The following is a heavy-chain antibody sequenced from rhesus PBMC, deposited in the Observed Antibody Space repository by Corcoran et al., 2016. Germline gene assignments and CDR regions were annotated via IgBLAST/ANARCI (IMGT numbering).Heavy chain of an antibody. V-gene: IGHV4-165*01. CDR2: IYGSSGST. CDR1: GYSISSNY. D-gene: IGHD6-31*01. Sequence: QVQLQESGPGLVKPSETLSLTCAVSGYSISSNYWSWIRHPPGKGLAWIGYIYGSSGSTYYNPSRKRRVTISTDTSKNLFSLKRSSVTAADTAVDYCARKDSSGWYYFDYWGQGVLVTVSS. J-gene: IGHJ4*01. CDR3: ARKDSSGWYYFDY.